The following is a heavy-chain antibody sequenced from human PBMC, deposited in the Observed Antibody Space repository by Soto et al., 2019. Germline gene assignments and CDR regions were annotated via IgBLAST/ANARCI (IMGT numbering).Heavy chain of an antibody. Sequence: GASVKVSCKASGYTFTGYYMHWLRQAPGQGLEWMGWINPNSGGTNYAQKFQGRVTMTRDTSISTAYMELSRPRSDDTAVYYCASLLGYDSSGYSVAGMDVWGQGTTVTVSS. CDR2: INPNSGGT. V-gene: IGHV1-2*02. J-gene: IGHJ6*02. CDR1: GYTFTGYY. CDR3: ASLLGYDSSGYSVAGMDV. D-gene: IGHD3-22*01.